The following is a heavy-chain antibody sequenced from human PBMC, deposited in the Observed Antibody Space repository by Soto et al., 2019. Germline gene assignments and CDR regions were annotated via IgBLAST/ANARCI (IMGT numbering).Heavy chain of an antibody. CDR1: GGSISSSSYY. D-gene: IGHD3-10*01. CDR3: ARRPRVGFGELGYYYDYGMDV. J-gene: IGHJ6*02. Sequence: SETLSLTCTVSGGSISSSSYYWGWIRQPPGKGLEWIGSIYYSGNTYYNPSLKSRVTISVDTSKNQFSLKLSSVTAADTAVYYCARRPRVGFGELGYYYDYGMDVWGQGTTVAVS. V-gene: IGHV4-39*01. CDR2: IYYSGNT.